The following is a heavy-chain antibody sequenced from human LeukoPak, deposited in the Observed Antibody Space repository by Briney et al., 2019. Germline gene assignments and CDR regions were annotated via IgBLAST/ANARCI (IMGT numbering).Heavy chain of an antibody. CDR3: ARPPYYYGSGSYYYFDY. V-gene: IGHV5-51*01. CDR2: ICPGDSDT. CDR1: GYSFTSYW. J-gene: IGHJ4*02. D-gene: IGHD3-10*01. Sequence: GESLKISCKGSGYSFTSYWIGWVRQMPGKGLEWMGIICPGDSDTRYSPSFQGQITTSADKSISTAYLQWSSLKASDTAMYYCARPPYYYGSGSYYYFDYWGQGTLVTVSS.